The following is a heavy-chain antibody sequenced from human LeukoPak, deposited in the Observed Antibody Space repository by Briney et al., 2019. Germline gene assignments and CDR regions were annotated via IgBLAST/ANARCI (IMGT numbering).Heavy chain of an antibody. CDR3: ARSTYSSSWGDYYYYYYMDV. V-gene: IGHV3-23*01. CDR1: GFTFSSYA. D-gene: IGHD6-6*01. Sequence: GGSLRLSCAASGFTFSSYAMSWVRQAPGKGLEWVSTFSGSSTNTYYADSVKGRFTISRDNSKNTLYLQMDSLRGEDTAVYYCARSTYSSSWGDYYYYYYMDVWGKGTTVTVSS. CDR2: FSGSSTNT. J-gene: IGHJ6*03.